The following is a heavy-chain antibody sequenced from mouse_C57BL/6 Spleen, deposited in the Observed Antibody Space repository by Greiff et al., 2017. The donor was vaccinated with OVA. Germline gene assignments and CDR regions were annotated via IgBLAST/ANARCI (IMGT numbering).Heavy chain of an antibody. CDR2: INPSTGGT. Sequence: LQQSGPELVKPGASVKISCKASGYSFTGYYMHWVKQSSEKSLEWIGEINPSTGGTSYNQKFKGKATLTVDKSSSTAYMQLKSLTSEDSAVYYCARTGAMDYWGQGTTLTVSS. V-gene: IGHV1-43*01. D-gene: IGHD3-1*01. J-gene: IGHJ2*01. CDR1: GYSFTGYY. CDR3: ARTGAMDY.